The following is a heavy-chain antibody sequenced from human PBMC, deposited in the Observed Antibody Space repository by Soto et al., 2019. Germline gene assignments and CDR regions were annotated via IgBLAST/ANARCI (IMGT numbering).Heavy chain of an antibody. J-gene: IGHJ4*02. CDR1: GGTFSSYA. CDR3: ARHERWRHQNFDY. Sequence: SVKVSCKASGGTFSSYAISWVRQAPGQGLEWMGGIIPIFGTANYAQKFQGRVTITADESTSTAYMELSSLRSEDTAVYYCARHERWRHQNFDYWGQGTLVTVSS. V-gene: IGHV1-69*13. CDR2: IIPIFGTA.